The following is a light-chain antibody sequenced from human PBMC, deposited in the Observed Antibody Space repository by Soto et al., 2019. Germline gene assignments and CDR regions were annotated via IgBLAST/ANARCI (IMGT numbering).Light chain of an antibody. CDR3: QLLNNYPLT. V-gene: IGKV3D-7*01. J-gene: IGKJ5*01. CDR2: GAS. CDR1: QSVSSSY. Sequence: PEERVTLSCRASQSVSSSYLTWYQQKPGQAPRLLIYGASTRATSIPARFSGSGSGTDFTLTISSLQPEDFATYYCQLLNNYPLTFGQGTRLEIK.